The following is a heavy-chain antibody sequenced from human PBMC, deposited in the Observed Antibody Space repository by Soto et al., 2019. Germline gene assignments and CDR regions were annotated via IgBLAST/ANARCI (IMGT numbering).Heavy chain of an antibody. CDR1: GGSFSGYY. J-gene: IGHJ4*02. CDR2: INHSGST. Sequence: QVQLQQWGAGLLKPSETLSLTCAVYGGSFSGYYWSWIRQPPGKGLEWIGEINHSGSTNYNPSLKSRVTIPVDTSKNQFSLKLSSVTAADTAVYYCARAIAVAGTFSAPSFDYWGQGTLVTVSS. CDR3: ARAIAVAGTFSAPSFDY. V-gene: IGHV4-34*01. D-gene: IGHD6-19*01.